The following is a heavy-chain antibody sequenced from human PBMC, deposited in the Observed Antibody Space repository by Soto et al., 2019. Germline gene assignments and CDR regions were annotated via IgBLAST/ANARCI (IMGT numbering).Heavy chain of an antibody. J-gene: IGHJ5*02. CDR3: ARTTYRLYSSGWYDDWFDP. Sequence: NPGGSLRLSCAASGFTFSDYYMSWIRQAPGKGLEWVSYISSSSSYTNYADSVKGRFTISRDNAKNSLYLQMNSLRAEDTAVYYCARTTYRLYSSGWYDDWFDPWGQGTLVTVSS. CDR1: GFTFSDYY. D-gene: IGHD6-19*01. V-gene: IGHV3-11*06. CDR2: ISSSSSYT.